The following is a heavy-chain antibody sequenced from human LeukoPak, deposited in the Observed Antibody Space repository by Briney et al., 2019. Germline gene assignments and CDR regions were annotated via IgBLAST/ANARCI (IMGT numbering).Heavy chain of an antibody. J-gene: IGHJ6*03. CDR3: ARVVSHYYYYMDV. V-gene: IGHV4-59*08. CDR2: IYYSGST. CDR1: GGSISSYY. Sequence: PSETLSLTCTVSGGSISSYYWSWIRQPPGKGLEWIGYIYYSGSTNYNPSLKSRVTISVDTSKNQFSLKLSSVTAADTAVYYCARVVSHYYYYMDVWGKGTTVTISS. D-gene: IGHD2-15*01.